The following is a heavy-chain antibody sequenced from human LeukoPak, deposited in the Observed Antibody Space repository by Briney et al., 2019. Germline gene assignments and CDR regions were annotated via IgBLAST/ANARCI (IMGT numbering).Heavy chain of an antibody. Sequence: SETLSLTCTVSGGSISSSSYYWGWIRQPPGKGLEWIGSIYYSGSTYYNPSLKSRVTISVDTSKNQFSLKLSSVTAADTAVYYCARYIAALYYFDYWGQGTLVTVSS. D-gene: IGHD6-6*01. J-gene: IGHJ4*02. CDR2: IYYSGST. V-gene: IGHV4-39*07. CDR1: GGSISSSSYY. CDR3: ARYIAALYYFDY.